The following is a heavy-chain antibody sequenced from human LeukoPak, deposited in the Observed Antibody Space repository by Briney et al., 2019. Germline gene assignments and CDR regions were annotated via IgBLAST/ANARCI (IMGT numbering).Heavy chain of an antibody. Sequence: GGTLRLSCAASGFTVSSNYMSWVRQAPGKGLEWVSVIYSGGSTYYADSVKGRFTISRDNSKNTLYLQMNSLRAEDTAVYYCARAVYDSSGYYFDYWGQGTLVTVSS. CDR2: IYSGGST. CDR3: ARAVYDSSGYYFDY. D-gene: IGHD3-22*01. J-gene: IGHJ4*02. CDR1: GFTVSSNY. V-gene: IGHV3-53*01.